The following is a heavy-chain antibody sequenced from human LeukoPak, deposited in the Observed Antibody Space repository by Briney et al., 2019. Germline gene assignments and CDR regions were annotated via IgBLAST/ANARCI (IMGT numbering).Heavy chain of an antibody. CDR1: GYSISSGYY. CDR3: ARVDNLGGVGAIVDY. CDR2: IYHSGST. Sequence: SETLSLTCTVSGYSISSGYYWGWIRQPPGKGLEWIGSIYHSGSTYYNPSLKSRVTISVDTSKNQFSLKLSSVTAADTAVYYCARVDNLGGVGAIVDYWGQGTLVTVSS. J-gene: IGHJ4*02. D-gene: IGHD1-26*01. V-gene: IGHV4-38-2*02.